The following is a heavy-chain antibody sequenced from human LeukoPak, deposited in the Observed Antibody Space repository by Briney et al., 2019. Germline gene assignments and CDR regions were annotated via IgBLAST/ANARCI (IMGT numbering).Heavy chain of an antibody. CDR1: GFVFSAYG. Sequence: GGSLRLSCAASGFVFSAYGMHWVRQAPGKGLEWVAVIAYDGRYRYYADSVKGRFTASRDNSKNTVSLQMKGLRVEDTAVYYCAKDHTARELKDWGQGTLVIVSS. CDR2: IAYDGRYR. D-gene: IGHD3-10*01. V-gene: IGHV3-30*18. CDR3: AKDHTARELKD. J-gene: IGHJ4*02.